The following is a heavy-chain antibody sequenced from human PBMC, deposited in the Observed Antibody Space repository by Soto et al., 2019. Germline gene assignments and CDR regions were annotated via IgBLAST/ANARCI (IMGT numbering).Heavy chain of an antibody. CDR2: INAGNGNT. Sequence: AASVKVSCKASGYTFTSYAMHWVRQAPGQRLEWMGWINAGNGNTKYSQKFQGRVTITRDTSASTAYMELSSLRSEDTAVYYCALSSRNDDYYYYYGMDVWGQGTTVTVSS. CDR1: GYTFTSYA. D-gene: IGHD1-1*01. V-gene: IGHV1-3*01. J-gene: IGHJ6*02. CDR3: ALSSRNDDYYYYYGMDV.